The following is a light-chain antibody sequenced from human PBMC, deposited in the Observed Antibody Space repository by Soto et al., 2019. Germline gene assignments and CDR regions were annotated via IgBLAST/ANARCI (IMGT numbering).Light chain of an antibody. J-gene: IGKJ4*01. CDR3: QQYGSSPFT. V-gene: IGKV3-20*01. CDR1: QSVSSSS. Sequence: EIVLTQSPGTLSLSPGERATLSCRASQSVSSSSLAWYQQRPGQAPSLLIYGASSGATGTPDRFSGSGSGTDFTLIISRLEPEDFAVYYCQQYGSSPFTFGGGTKVAIK. CDR2: GAS.